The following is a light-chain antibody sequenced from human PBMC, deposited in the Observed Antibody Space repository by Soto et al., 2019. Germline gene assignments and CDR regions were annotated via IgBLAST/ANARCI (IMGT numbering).Light chain of an antibody. V-gene: IGKV1-5*01. CDR3: QKYNSGALT. Sequence: DIQMTQSPSTLSASVGDRVAITCRASQNIGSRLAWYQQKPDEAPKLLIYDASSLESGVPLRFGGSGSGTDFTLIISSLQPEDVAIYYCQKYNSGALTFGGGTKVDIK. J-gene: IGKJ4*01. CDR1: QNIGSR. CDR2: DAS.